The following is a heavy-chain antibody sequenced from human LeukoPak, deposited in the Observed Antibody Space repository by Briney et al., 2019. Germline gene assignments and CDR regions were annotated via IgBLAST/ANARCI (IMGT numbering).Heavy chain of an antibody. Sequence: PGGSLRLSCAASGFTFSSYAMHWVRQAPDKGLEWVAVISYDGSNKYYADSVKGRFTISRDNSKNTLYLQMNSLRAEDTAVYYCAREFDGSSSFFDYWGQGTLVTVSS. CDR2: ISYDGSNK. J-gene: IGHJ4*02. CDR3: AREFDGSSSFFDY. V-gene: IGHV3-30-3*01. CDR1: GFTFSSYA. D-gene: IGHD6-6*01.